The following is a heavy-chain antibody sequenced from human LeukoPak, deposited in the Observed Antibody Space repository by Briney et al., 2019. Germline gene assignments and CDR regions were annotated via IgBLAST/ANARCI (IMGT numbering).Heavy chain of an antibody. CDR2: ISGSGGST. Sequence: TGGSLRLSCAASGFTFSSFPMSWLRQAPGKGLEWVSAISGSGGSTYHADYVKGRFTISRDNSKNTLYLQMNSLRAEDTAVYYCANGYPGFGELLWFFDHWGQGTLVTVSS. D-gene: IGHD3-10*01. J-gene: IGHJ4*02. CDR1: GFTFSSFP. V-gene: IGHV3-23*01. CDR3: ANGYPGFGELLWFFDH.